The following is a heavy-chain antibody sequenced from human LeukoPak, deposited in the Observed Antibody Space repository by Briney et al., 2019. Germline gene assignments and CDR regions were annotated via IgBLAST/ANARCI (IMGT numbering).Heavy chain of an antibody. CDR3: AKVGFSEMEWLLYSDH. V-gene: IGHV3-48*01. D-gene: IGHD3-3*01. CDR2: IRSRDDFK. CDR1: GFSLTTFS. J-gene: IGHJ4*02. Sequence: GGSLRLSCAASGFSLTTFSINWVRQAPGKGLEWISYIRSRDDFKYYADSVKGRFTISTDNAKNTLYLQMNSLRAEDTAVYYCAKVGFSEMEWLLYSDHWGQGTLVTVSS.